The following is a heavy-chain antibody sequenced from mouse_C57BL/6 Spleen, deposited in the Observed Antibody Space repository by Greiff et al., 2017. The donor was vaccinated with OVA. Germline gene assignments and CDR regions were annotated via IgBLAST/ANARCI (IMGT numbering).Heavy chain of an antibody. J-gene: IGHJ4*01. D-gene: IGHD2-4*01. CDR3: ARHEGGDYDDAGYYAMDY. CDR2: FYPGSGSI. CDR1: GYTFTEYT. Sequence: VQLQQSGAELVKPGASVKLSCKASGYTFTEYTIHWVKQRSGQGLEWIGWFYPGSGSIKYNEKFKDKATLTADKSSSTAYMELSRLTSEDSAVYFCARHEGGDYDDAGYYAMDYWGQGTSVTVSS. V-gene: IGHV1-62-2*01.